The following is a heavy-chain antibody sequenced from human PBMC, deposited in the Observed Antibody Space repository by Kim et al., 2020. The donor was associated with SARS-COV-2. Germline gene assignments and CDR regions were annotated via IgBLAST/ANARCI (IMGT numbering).Heavy chain of an antibody. D-gene: IGHD6-19*01. Sequence: KYYAGSVKGRFTIYRDNPKNALYLQMNSLRAEDTAVYYCARAAEGAVAGSWGQGTLVTVSS. J-gene: IGHJ4*02. V-gene: IGHV3-30*01. CDR3: ARAAEGAVAGS. CDR2: K.